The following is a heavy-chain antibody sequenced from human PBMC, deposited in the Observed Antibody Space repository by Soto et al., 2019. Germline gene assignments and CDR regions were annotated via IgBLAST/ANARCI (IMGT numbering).Heavy chain of an antibody. CDR1: GFTFSNYW. D-gene: IGHD2-2*01. Sequence: GGSLRLSCTASGFTFSNYWMHWVRQPPEKGLVWVSRINSDGSSTTYADSVKGRFTISRDNAKNTLYLQMDSLRAEDTAVYYCARVETCNSISCYSVFESWGQGTLVTVSS. V-gene: IGHV3-74*03. J-gene: IGHJ4*02. CDR3: ARVETCNSISCYSVFES. CDR2: INSDGSST.